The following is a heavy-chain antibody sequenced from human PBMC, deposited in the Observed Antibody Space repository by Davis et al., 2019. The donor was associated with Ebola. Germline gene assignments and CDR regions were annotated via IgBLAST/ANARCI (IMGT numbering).Heavy chain of an antibody. CDR1: GFTLSTYA. V-gene: IGHV3-48*02. D-gene: IGHD3-3*01. Sequence: GESLKISCVASGFTLSTYAMHWVRQAPGKGLEWVSYISSSSSTIYYADSVKGRFTISRDNAKNSLYLQMNSLRDEDTAVYYCASLVLPYDFWSGFHYRAADYWGQGTLVTVSS. CDR3: ASLVLPYDFWSGFHYRAADY. CDR2: ISSSSSTI. J-gene: IGHJ4*02.